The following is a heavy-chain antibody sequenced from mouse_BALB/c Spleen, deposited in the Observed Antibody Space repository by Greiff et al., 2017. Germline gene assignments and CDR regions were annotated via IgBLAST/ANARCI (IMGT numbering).Heavy chain of an antibody. CDR1: GYTFTSYW. Sequence: VQLKQSGAELARPGASVKLSCKASGYTFTSYWMQWVKQRPGQGLEWIGAIYPGDGDTRYTQKFKGKATLTADKSSSTAYMQLSSLASEDSAVYYCARDYEFAYWGQGTLVTVSA. V-gene: IGHV1-87*01. D-gene: IGHD2-4*01. CDR3: ARDYEFAY. CDR2: IYPGDGDT. J-gene: IGHJ3*01.